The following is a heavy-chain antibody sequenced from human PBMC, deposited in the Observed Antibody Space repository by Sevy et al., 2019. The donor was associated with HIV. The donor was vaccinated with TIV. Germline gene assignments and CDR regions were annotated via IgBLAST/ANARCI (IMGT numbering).Heavy chain of an antibody. CDR3: ARGSKTWIQLWKGDY. J-gene: IGHJ4*02. Sequence: GGSLRLSCAASGFTFSSYGMHWVRQAPGKGLEWVAVIWYDGSNKYYADSVKGRFTISRDNSKNTLYLQMNSLRAEDTAVYYCARGSKTWIQLWKGDYWGQGTLATVSS. CDR2: IWYDGSNK. D-gene: IGHD5-18*01. V-gene: IGHV3-33*01. CDR1: GFTFSSYG.